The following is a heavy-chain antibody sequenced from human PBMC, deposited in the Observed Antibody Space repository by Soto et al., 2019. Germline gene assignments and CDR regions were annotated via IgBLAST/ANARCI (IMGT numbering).Heavy chain of an antibody. Sequence: EVPLVESGGGLVKPGGSLRLSCAASGFTFSNAWMNWVRQAPGKGLEWVGRIKSKTDGGTTDYAAPVKGRFTISRDDSKNTLYLQMKSLKTEDTAVYYCTTDGPIDYGDYEDYWGQGTLVTVSS. J-gene: IGHJ4*02. CDR1: GFTFSNAW. CDR3: TTDGPIDYGDYEDY. V-gene: IGHV3-15*07. D-gene: IGHD4-17*01. CDR2: IKSKTDGGTT.